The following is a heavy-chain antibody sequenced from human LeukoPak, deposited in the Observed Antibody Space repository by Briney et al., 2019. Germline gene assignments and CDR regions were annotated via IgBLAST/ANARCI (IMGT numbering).Heavy chain of an antibody. CDR1: GFTFSSYA. Sequence: GGSLRLSCAVSGFTFSSYAMSWVRQAPGKGLEWVSAISGSGGSTYYADSVKGRFIISRDNSKNTLYLQMNSLRAEDTAVYYCAKEGGATILQFDYCGQGTLVTVSS. V-gene: IGHV3-23*01. CDR2: ISGSGGST. CDR3: AKEGGATILQFDY. J-gene: IGHJ4*02. D-gene: IGHD1-26*01.